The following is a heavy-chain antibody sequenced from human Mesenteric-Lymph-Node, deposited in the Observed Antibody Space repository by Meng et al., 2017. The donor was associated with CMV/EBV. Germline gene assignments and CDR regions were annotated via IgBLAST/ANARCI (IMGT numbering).Heavy chain of an antibody. J-gene: IGHJ6*02. CDR1: GGSISSGDYY. D-gene: IGHD3-3*01. Sequence: SETLSLTCTVSGGSISSGDYYWSWIRQPPGKGLEWIGYIDYSASTYYNPSLKSRVTISVDTSKNQFSLKLSSVTAADTAVYYCARRITIFGVVILEGMDVWGQGTTVTVSS. V-gene: IGHV4-30-4*08. CDR3: ARRITIFGVVILEGMDV. CDR2: IDYSAST.